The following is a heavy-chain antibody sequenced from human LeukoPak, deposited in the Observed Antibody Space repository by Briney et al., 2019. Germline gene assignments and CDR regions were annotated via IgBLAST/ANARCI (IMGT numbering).Heavy chain of an antibody. Sequence: GGSLRLSCAASGFTVRSNYMSWVRKAPGKGLEWVSVIYSGGSTYYADSVKGRFTISRDNSKTTLYLQMNSLRAEDTAVYYCARDRDSSSWDYWGQGTLVTVSS. D-gene: IGHD6-13*01. J-gene: IGHJ4*02. CDR3: ARDRDSSSWDY. V-gene: IGHV3-66*01. CDR2: IYSGGST. CDR1: GFTVRSNY.